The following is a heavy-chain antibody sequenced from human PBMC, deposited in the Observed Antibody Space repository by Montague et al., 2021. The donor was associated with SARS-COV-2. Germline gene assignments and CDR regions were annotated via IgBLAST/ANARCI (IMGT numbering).Heavy chain of an antibody. CDR1: GAFITSHY. CDR3: VRDLYCRSTACIGNVFDV. J-gene: IGHJ3*01. V-gene: IGHV4-59*11. CDR2: VFSGGNS. D-gene: IGHD2-2*01. Sequence: SETLSLTCTVSGAFITSHYWSWIRQPPGKGLEWIGNVFSGGNSKYKPSLKSRVTLSVDTSKNQFSLKLTSVTTADTALYYCVRDLYCRSTACIGNVFDVWGQGTMVSVFS.